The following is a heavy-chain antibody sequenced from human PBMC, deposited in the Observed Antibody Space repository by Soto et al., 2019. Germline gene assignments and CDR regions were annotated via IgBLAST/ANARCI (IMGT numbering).Heavy chain of an antibody. V-gene: IGHV3-21*01. Sequence: KAGGSLRLACAASGFSFSSFSMNWVRQAPGKGPEWVSAISSSSSHTYYADSVKGRFTISRDNAKNSLYLQLNSLRAEDTAVYYCARDRSGSYPPGDGMDVWGQGTTVTVSS. J-gene: IGHJ6*02. D-gene: IGHD3-10*01. CDR3: ARDRSGSYPPGDGMDV. CDR1: GFSFSSFS. CDR2: ISSSSSHT.